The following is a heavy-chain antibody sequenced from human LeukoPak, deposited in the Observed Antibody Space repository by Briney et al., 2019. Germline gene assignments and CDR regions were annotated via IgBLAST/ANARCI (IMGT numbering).Heavy chain of an antibody. CDR3: ARIRYSGSYYYDY. CDR2: ISSSSSYI. CDR1: GFTFSGFR. J-gene: IGHJ4*02. D-gene: IGHD1-26*01. V-gene: IGHV3-21*01. Sequence: GGSLRLSCAASGFTFSGFRMNWVRQAPGKGLEWVSSISSSSSYIYYADSVKGRFTISRDNAKNSLYLQMNSLRAEDTAVYYCARIRYSGSYYYDYWGQGTLVTVSS.